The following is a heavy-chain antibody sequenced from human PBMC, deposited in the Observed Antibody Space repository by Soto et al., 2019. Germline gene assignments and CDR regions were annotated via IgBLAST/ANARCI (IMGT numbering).Heavy chain of an antibody. Sequence: QVQLVESGGGVVQPGRSLRLSCAASGFTFSSYAMHWVRQAPGKGLEWVAVISYDGSNKYYADSVKGRFTISRDNSKNTLYLQMNSLRAEDTAVYYCARDVLISACDIWGQGTMVTVSS. J-gene: IGHJ3*02. CDR2: ISYDGSNK. CDR3: ARDVLISACDI. V-gene: IGHV3-30-3*01. D-gene: IGHD2-8*02. CDR1: GFTFSSYA.